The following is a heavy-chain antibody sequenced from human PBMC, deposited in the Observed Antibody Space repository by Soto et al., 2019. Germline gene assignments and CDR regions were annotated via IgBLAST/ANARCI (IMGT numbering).Heavy chain of an antibody. V-gene: IGHV3-53*02. D-gene: IGHD3-22*01. CDR1: GFTVSSNY. CDR2: IYSGGST. CDR3: ARVDSDYYDSSGYYYDY. J-gene: IGHJ4*02. Sequence: EVQLVETGGGLIQPGGSLRLSCAASGFTVSSNYMSWVRQAPGKGLEWVSVIYSGGSTYYADSVEGRFTISRDNSKNTLYLQMNSLRAEDTAVYYCARVDSDYYDSSGYYYDYWGQGTLVTVSS.